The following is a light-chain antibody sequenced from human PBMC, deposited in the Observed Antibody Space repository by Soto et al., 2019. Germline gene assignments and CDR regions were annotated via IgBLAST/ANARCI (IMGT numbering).Light chain of an antibody. J-gene: IGKJ1*01. V-gene: IGKV3-15*01. CDR1: QSVSSN. Sequence: EIVMTQSPATLSVSPGERATLSCRASQSVSSNLARYQQTPGQAPRLLIYGTSTRATGIPVRFSGSGSGTEFNLTISSLQSEDFAVYYCHQYNDWPRTFGQGTKVEIK. CDR2: GTS. CDR3: HQYNDWPRT.